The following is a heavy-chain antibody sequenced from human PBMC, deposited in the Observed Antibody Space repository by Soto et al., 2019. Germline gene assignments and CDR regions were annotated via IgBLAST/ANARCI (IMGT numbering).Heavy chain of an antibody. D-gene: IGHD2-15*01. J-gene: IGHJ6*02. V-gene: IGHV1-46*01. CDR3: ARESIVVVVAATFPFGMDV. CDR2: INPSGGST. Sequence: GASVKGSCKASGYTLTRYYMHWVRQAPGQGLEWMGIINPSGGSTSYAQKFQGRVTMTRDTSTSTVYMELSSLRSEDTAVYYCARESIVVVVAATFPFGMDVWGQGTTVTVSS. CDR1: GYTLTRYY.